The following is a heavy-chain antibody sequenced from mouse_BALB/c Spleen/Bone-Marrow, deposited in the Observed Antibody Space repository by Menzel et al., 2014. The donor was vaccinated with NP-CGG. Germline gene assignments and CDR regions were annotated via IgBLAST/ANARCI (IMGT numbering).Heavy chain of an antibody. D-gene: IGHD2-4*01. CDR1: GFSLSTFGLG. Sequence: ESGPGILQPSQTLGLTCSFSGFSLSTFGLGVSWIRQPSGKGLEWLAHIYWNDDKHYNPSLESRLTISKDTSNNQVFLKITTVDTADTATYYCAVYDYASWFAYWGQGTLVTVSA. J-gene: IGHJ3*01. V-gene: IGHV8-13*01. CDR3: AVYDYASWFAY. CDR2: IYWNDDK.